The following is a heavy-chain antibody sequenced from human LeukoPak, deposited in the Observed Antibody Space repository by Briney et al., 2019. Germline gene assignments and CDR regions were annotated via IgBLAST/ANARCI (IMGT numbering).Heavy chain of an antibody. V-gene: IGHV1-18*01. J-gene: IGHJ5*02. CDR3: FRDSFCSGGTCYDCFVP. D-gene: IGHD2-15*01. CDR1: VYIFTHYC. CDR2: NSSYNHDI. Sequence: ASENVPCKSSVYIFTHYCISWLRQAPAHALKWMAWNSSYNHDINYAQNFRRRVIFTTDTSQNTAHMVLTTQLCDDTAVEYVFRDSFCSGGTCYDCFVPWGQGTLVTVSS.